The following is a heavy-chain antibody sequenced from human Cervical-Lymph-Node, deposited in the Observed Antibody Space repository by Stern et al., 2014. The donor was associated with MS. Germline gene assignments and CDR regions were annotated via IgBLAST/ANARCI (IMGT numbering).Heavy chain of an antibody. CDR1: GYNFTTYW. J-gene: IGHJ4*02. CDR3: ARLDCSGGSCYSGDFDY. Sequence: EVQLVQSGAEVKKPGESLKISCKGSGYNFTTYWIGWVRQMPGKGLEWMGIIYPGDSDTRYSPSFQGQVTISADKSISTAYLQWSSLKASDTAMYYCARLDCSGGSCYSGDFDYWGQGTLVTVSS. D-gene: IGHD2-15*01. CDR2: IYPGDSDT. V-gene: IGHV5-51*01.